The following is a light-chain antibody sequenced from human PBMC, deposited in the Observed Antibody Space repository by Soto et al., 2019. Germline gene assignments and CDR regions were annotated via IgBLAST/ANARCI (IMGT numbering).Light chain of an antibody. CDR2: DAS. CDR1: QSISRS. J-gene: IGKJ3*01. Sequence: DIQMTQSPSTLSASVGDRVTITCRASQSISRSLAWYQQKSGKAPKLLIYDASSLESGVPSRFSGSGFGTAFTLTSSGLQPDDFATYYCQQYQSYFLTFGPGTTVDMK. CDR3: QQYQSYFLT. V-gene: IGKV1-5*01.